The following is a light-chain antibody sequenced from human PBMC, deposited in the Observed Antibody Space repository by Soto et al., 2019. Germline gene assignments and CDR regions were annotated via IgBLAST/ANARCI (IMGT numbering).Light chain of an antibody. CDR1: SSNIWAGYD. J-gene: IGLJ2*01. V-gene: IGLV1-40*01. CDR2: GNS. CDR3: QSYDSSLSGFVV. Sequence: QAVVTQPPSVSGAPGQRVTISCTGSSSNIWAGYDVPWYQQLPGTAPKLLIYGNSNRPSGVPDRFSGSKSGTSASLAITGLQAEDEADYSCQSYDSSLSGFVVFGGGTKVTVL.